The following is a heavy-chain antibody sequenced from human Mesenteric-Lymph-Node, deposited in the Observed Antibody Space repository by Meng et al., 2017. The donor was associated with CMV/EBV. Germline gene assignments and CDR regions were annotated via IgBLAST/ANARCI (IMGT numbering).Heavy chain of an antibody. Sequence: GESLKISCAAPGFIVSNNYMSWVRQAPGKGLEWVSSIYSGGNTYYADSVKGRCTISRDDSKNTVFLQMDSLRVEDTAVYYCARDSGYSSGWFEDWGQGTLVTSPQ. D-gene: IGHD6-19*01. J-gene: IGHJ5*02. CDR2: IYSGGNT. CDR1: GFIVSNNY. CDR3: ARDSGYSSGWFED. V-gene: IGHV3-66*02.